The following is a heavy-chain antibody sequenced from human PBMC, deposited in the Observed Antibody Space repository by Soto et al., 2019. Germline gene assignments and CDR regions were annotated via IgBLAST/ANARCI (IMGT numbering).Heavy chain of an antibody. V-gene: IGHV3-23*01. Sequence: EVQLLESGGGLVQPGGSLRLSCAAPGFTFSSFAMTWVRQAPGEGLEWVSSISSSGETTYYSDSVKGRFTISRDISKNMVYLQMTSLRAEDTAVYFCVQDWTGNSCPCMVVWGQGTTVTVSS. J-gene: IGHJ6*02. D-gene: IGHD6-13*01. CDR2: ISSSGETT. CDR3: VQDWTGNSCPCMVV. CDR1: GFTFSSFA.